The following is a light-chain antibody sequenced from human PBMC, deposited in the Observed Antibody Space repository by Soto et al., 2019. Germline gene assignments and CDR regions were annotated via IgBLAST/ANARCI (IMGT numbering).Light chain of an antibody. CDR2: DVS. Sequence: QSVLTQPASVSGSPGQSITLSCTGTSSDVGGYNYVSWYQQHPGKAPKLMIYDVSNRPSGVSNRFSGSKSGNTASLTISGLQAEDEADYYCSSYTSSSRVFGGGTKVTV. J-gene: IGLJ2*01. V-gene: IGLV2-14*01. CDR1: SSDVGGYNY. CDR3: SSYTSSSRV.